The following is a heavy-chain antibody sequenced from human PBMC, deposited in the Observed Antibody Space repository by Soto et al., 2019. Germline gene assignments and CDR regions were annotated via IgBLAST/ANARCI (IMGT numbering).Heavy chain of an antibody. CDR3: ARGPPNWGFDR. D-gene: IGHD7-27*01. J-gene: IGHJ4*02. Sequence: QVQLEPSGAEVKKPGASVKVSCKASGYTFTTYDINWVRQATGQGLEWIGWMSPKTGNTGYAQNFQGRVTMTRNPSISTAYMELSSLTSEDTPVYYCARGPPNWGFDRWGPGTLVPVSS. CDR2: MSPKTGNT. V-gene: IGHV1-8*01. CDR1: GYTFTTYD.